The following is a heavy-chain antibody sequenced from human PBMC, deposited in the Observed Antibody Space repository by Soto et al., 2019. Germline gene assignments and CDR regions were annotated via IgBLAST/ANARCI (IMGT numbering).Heavy chain of an antibody. V-gene: IGHV4-4*02. CDR3: ARRGLGRIMITFGGVIATLGAFDI. Sequence: KPSETLSLTCAVSGGSISSSNWWSWVRQPPGKGLEWIGEIYHSGSTNYNPSLKSRVTISVDKSKNQFSLKLSSVTAADTAVYYCARRGLGRIMITFGGVIATLGAFDIWGQGTMVTVSS. D-gene: IGHD3-16*02. CDR1: GGSISSSNW. CDR2: IYHSGST. J-gene: IGHJ3*02.